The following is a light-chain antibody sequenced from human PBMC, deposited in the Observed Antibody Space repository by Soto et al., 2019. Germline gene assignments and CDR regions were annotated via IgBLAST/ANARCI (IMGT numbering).Light chain of an antibody. CDR1: SSNIGAGYD. J-gene: IGLJ2*01. CDR2: GNS. CDR3: QSYDSSLSGSV. Sequence: QSELTQPPSVSGAPGQRVTISCTGSSSNIGAGYDVHWYQQLPGTAPKLLIYGNSNRPSGVPDRFSGSKSGTSASLAITGLQAEDEADYYCQSYDSSLSGSVFGGGTQLTVL. V-gene: IGLV1-40*01.